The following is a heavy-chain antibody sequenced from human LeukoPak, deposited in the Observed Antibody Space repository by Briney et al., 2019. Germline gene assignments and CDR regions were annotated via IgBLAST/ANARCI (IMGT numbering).Heavy chain of an antibody. J-gene: IGHJ4*02. CDR1: GFTFSSYW. CDR2: INSDGSST. CDR3: ARGSEDGDYEDYFDY. V-gene: IGHV3-74*01. Sequence: GGSLRLSCAASGFTFSSYWMHWLRQAPGRGLVWVSRINSDGSSTSYADSVKGRFTISRDNAKNTLYLQMNSLRAEDTAVYYCARGSEDGDYEDYFDYWGQGTLVTVSS. D-gene: IGHD4-17*01.